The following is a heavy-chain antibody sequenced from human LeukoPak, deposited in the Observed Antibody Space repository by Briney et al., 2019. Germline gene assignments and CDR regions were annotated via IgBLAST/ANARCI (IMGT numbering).Heavy chain of an antibody. CDR2: INPNSGGT. CDR3: ATGITMIVVVTETVFDY. D-gene: IGHD3-22*01. Sequence: ASVTVSCTASGYTFTGYYMHWVRQAPGQGLEWMGWINPNSGGTNYAQKFQGRVTMTRDTSISTAYMELSSLRSEDTAVYYCATGITMIVVVTETVFDYWGQGTLVTVSS. CDR1: GYTFTGYY. J-gene: IGHJ4*02. V-gene: IGHV1-2*02.